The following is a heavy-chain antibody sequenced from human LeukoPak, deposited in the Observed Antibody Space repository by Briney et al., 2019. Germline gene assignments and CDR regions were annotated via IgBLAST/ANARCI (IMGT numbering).Heavy chain of an antibody. CDR3: ARGPVGATSRIWFDC. CDR1: GFTFSSYN. CDR2: ISSSSSYI. D-gene: IGHD1-26*01. J-gene: IGHJ5*01. V-gene: IGHV3-21*01. Sequence: PGGSLRLSCVPSGFTFSSYNMNWVRQAPGKGLEWISSISSSSSYIYYADSVTGRFTISRDNAKSSLYLQMNSLRAEDTAVYYCARGPVGATSRIWFDCWGQGTLGTVPS.